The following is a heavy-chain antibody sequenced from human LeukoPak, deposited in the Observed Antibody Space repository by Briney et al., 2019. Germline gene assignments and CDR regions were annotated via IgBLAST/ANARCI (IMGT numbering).Heavy chain of an antibody. V-gene: IGHV4-30-2*01. CDR2: IYHSGST. Sequence: SETLSLTCTVSGGSISSGGYYWSWIRQPPGKGLEWIGYIYHSGSTYYNPSLKSRVTISVDTSKNQFSLKLSSVTAADTAAYYCARDVIVGATRHFDYWGQGTLVTVSS. CDR1: GGSISSGGYY. D-gene: IGHD1-26*01. CDR3: ARDVIVGATRHFDY. J-gene: IGHJ4*02.